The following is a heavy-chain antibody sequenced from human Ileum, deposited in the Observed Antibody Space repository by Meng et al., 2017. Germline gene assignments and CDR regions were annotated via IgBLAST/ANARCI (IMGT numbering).Heavy chain of an antibody. CDR2: IDHLGIA. CDR1: GASMSVVSY. Sequence: QVQVQESGPGLVKASETLSLTCSGSGASMSVVSYWSWVRQSPGKGLEWIGQIDHLGIAYYKPSLKSRVTMSIDQSKSQFSLRLTSVSAADTAVYYCARHGGYYQDFWGQGTLVTVSS. CDR3: ARHGGYYQDF. V-gene: IGHV4-4*02. D-gene: IGHD4-23*01. J-gene: IGHJ4*02.